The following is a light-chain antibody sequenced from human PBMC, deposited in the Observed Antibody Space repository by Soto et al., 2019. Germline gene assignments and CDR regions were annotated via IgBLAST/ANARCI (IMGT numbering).Light chain of an antibody. CDR3: QQRNNWPIT. J-gene: IGKJ5*01. Sequence: EIVLTQSPAALSLSPGERATLSCTASQSGGDSLTWYQHNPGQAPRLLIFDASTRATGIPVRFSGSGSGTDFTLTISSLEPEDFALYYCQQRNNWPITFGQGTRLEI. CDR2: DAS. CDR1: QSGGDS. V-gene: IGKV3-11*01.